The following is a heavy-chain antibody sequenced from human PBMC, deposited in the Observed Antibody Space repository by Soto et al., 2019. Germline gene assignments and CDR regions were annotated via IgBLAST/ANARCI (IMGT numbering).Heavy chain of an antibody. D-gene: IGHD1-26*01. J-gene: IGHJ4*02. CDR2: IYHSGTT. Sequence: SETLSLTCTVSGDSIAGSYWSWIRQPPGKTLEWIGYIYHSGTTTYNPSLKSRVSISVDTSKNQFSLRLTSVIAADTAVYYCARDMPYAAGSLAGCDYWGQGILVTVSS. V-gene: IGHV4-59*01. CDR1: GDSIAGSY. CDR3: ARDMPYAAGSLAGCDY.